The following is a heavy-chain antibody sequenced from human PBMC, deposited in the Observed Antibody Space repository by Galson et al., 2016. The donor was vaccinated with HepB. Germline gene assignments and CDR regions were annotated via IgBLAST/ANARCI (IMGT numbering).Heavy chain of an antibody. CDR2: ISSNGATT. J-gene: IGHJ4*02. CDR1: GFTFSDYA. D-gene: IGHD7-27*01. CDR3: AKAHPSPTATGGF. V-gene: IGHV3-23*01. Sequence: SLRLSCAVSGFTFSDYAMSWVRQAPGKGLEWVSAISSNGATTYHADSVKGRFPIPRDNSKSTLYLQMNSLRVEDTAVYYCAKAHPSPTATGGFWGQGTLVIVSS.